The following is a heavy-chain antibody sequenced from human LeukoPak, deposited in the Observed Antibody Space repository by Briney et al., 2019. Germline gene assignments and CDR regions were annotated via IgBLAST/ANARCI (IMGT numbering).Heavy chain of an antibody. J-gene: IGHJ4*02. Sequence: SETLSLTCTVSGGSISSYYWSWIRQPPGRGLEWIGYIYYSGSTNYNPSLKSRVTISVDTSKNQFSLKLSSVTAADTAVYYCARAEQLYIFDYWGQGTLVTVSS. CDR3: ARAEQLYIFDY. CDR2: IYYSGST. CDR1: GGSISSYY. D-gene: IGHD6-13*01. V-gene: IGHV4-59*01.